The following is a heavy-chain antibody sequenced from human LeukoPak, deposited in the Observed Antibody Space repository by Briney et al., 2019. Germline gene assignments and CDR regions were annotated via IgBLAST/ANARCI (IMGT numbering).Heavy chain of an antibody. D-gene: IGHD3-22*01. V-gene: IGHV1-2*02. CDR1: GYTFTGYY. CDR3: ARDLYDSSGYYWDWFDP. CDR2: INPNSGGT. Sequence: ASVKVSCKASGYTFTGYYMHWVRQAPRQGLEWMGWINPNSGGTNYAQNFQGRITITADKSTSTAYMELSSLRSEDTAVYYCARDLYDSSGYYWDWFDPWGQGSLVTVSS. J-gene: IGHJ5*02.